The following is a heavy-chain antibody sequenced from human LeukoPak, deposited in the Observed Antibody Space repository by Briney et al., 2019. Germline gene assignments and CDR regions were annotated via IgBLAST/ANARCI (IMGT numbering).Heavy chain of an antibody. CDR1: GYTFSSYS. J-gene: IGHJ5*02. D-gene: IGHD2-2*01. V-gene: IGHV3-21*01. CDR3: ARDPRRLGYGSSTSCYFLWFDP. Sequence: PGGSLRLSRVASGYTFSSYSTNWVRQAPGKGLEWGSSIRRSSRHTYYAGSVKGRFTISRDNAKNSLYLQMNSLRGEDTAVYFCARDPRRLGYGSSTSCYFLWFDPWGQGTLVTVSS. CDR2: IRRSSRHT.